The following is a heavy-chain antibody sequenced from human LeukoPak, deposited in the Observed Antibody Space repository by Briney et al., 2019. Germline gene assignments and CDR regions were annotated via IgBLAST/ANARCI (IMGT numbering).Heavy chain of an antibody. D-gene: IGHD5-12*01. CDR3: VYSGFDWTYYFDW. CDR2: ISYDGSNK. V-gene: IGHV3-30*03. CDR1: GFTFSSYG. Sequence: GGSLRLSCAASGFTFSSYGMHWVRQAPGKGLGWVAVISYDGSNKYYADSVKGRFTISRDNSKNTLYLQLSSLRTEDTAIYYCVYSGFDWTYYFDWWGQGTLVTVSS. J-gene: IGHJ4*02.